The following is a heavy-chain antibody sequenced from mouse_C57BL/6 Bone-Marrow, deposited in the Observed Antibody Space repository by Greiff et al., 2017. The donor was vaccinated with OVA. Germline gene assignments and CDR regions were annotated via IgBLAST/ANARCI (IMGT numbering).Heavy chain of an antibody. CDR2: ISNGGGST. CDR1: GFTFSDYY. J-gene: IGHJ4*01. D-gene: IGHD2-4*01. V-gene: IGHV5-12*01. Sequence: EVQRVESGGGLVQPGGSLKLSCAASGFTFSDYYMYWVRQTPEKRLEWVAYISNGGGSTYYPDTVKGRFTISRDNAKNTLYLQMSRLKSEDTAMYYCARKGPYDYDGDYYAMDYWGQGTSVTVSS. CDR3: ARKGPYDYDGDYYAMDY.